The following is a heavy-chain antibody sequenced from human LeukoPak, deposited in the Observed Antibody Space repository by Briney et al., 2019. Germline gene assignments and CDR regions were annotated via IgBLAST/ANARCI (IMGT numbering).Heavy chain of an antibody. CDR1: GGSISSYY. J-gene: IGHJ6*02. Sequence: SETLSLTCTVSGGSISSYYWNWIRQPAGKGLEWIGRIYTSGSANYNPSLKSRVTMSVDTSKNQFSLKLSSVTAADTAVYYCARDSVAGTAATFYYYYGMDVWGQGTTVTVSS. CDR3: ARDSVAGTAATFYYYYGMDV. D-gene: IGHD6-19*01. CDR2: IYTSGSA. V-gene: IGHV4-4*07.